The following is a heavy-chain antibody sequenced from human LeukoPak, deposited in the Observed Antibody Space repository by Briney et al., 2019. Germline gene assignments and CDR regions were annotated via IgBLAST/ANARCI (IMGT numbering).Heavy chain of an antibody. J-gene: IGHJ3*02. V-gene: IGHV1-69*13. CDR3: ARALGIRYAFDI. D-gene: IGHD6-13*01. Sequence: SVKVSCKASGGTFSSYAISWVRQAPGQGLEWMGGIIPIFGTANYAQKFQGRVTITADESTSTAYMELSSLRSEDTAVYYCARALGIRYAFDIWGQGTMVTVSS. CDR2: IIPIFGTA. CDR1: GGTFSSYA.